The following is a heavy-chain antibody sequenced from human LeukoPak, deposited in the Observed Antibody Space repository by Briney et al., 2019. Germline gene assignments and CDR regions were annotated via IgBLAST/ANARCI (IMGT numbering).Heavy chain of an antibody. D-gene: IGHD3-16*01. CDR1: GDSISSGVYY. CDR3: ARGGPNCFDP. V-gene: IGHV4-61*08. J-gene: IGHJ5*02. Sequence: SETLSLTCTVSGDSISSGVYYWSWIRQDPGKGLEWIGYIYYSGSTNYNPSLKSRVTISADTSKNQFSLKLSSVTAADTAVYYCARGGPNCFDPWGQGTLVTVSS. CDR2: IYYSGST.